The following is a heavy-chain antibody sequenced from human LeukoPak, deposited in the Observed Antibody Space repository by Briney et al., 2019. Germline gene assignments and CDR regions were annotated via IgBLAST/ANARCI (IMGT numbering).Heavy chain of an antibody. CDR3: ARFTGSYKLDY. V-gene: IGHV4-59*01. Sequence: PSETLSLTCTVSGGSISSYYWSWSRQPPGKGLERIGYIYYSGSTNYYPSLKSRVTISVDTSKNQFSLKLSSVTAADTAVYYCARFTGSYKLDYWGQGTLVTVSS. CDR2: IYYSGST. J-gene: IGHJ4*02. D-gene: IGHD3-10*01. CDR1: GGSISSYY.